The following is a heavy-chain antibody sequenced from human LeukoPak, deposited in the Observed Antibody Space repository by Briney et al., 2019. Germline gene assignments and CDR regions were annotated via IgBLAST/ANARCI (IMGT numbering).Heavy chain of an antibody. V-gene: IGHV3-23*01. J-gene: IGHJ4*02. D-gene: IGHD6-19*01. CDR3: AKNLRTSVAVYEY. Sequence: PGGSLRLSCAASGFSFTSFAMTRVRQAPGKGLEWISAISPRGNSIYYSDSVRGRFTVSRDNSENTLYLQLNRLTAEDTAVYYCAKNLRTSVAVYEYWGQRTLVTVSS. CDR2: ISPRGNSI. CDR1: GFSFTSFA.